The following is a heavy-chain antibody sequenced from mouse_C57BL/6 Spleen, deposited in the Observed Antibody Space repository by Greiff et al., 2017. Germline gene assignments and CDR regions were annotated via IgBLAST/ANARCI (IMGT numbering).Heavy chain of an antibody. V-gene: IGHV5-17*01. CDR1: GFTFSDYG. CDR3: ARPRDGYFDD. D-gene: IGHD3-1*01. J-gene: IGHJ2*01. Sequence: EVKLVESGGGLVKPGGSLKLSCAASGFTFSDYGMHWVRQAPEKGLEWVAYISRGSSTIYYADTVKGRFTISRDNAKNTLFLQMTSLRSEDTAMYYCARPRDGYFDDWGQGTTLTVSS. CDR2: ISRGSSTI.